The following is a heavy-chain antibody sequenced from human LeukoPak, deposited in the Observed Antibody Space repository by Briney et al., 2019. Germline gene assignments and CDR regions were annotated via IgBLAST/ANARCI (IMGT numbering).Heavy chain of an antibody. CDR3: ARCSSSSVRLIDY. V-gene: IGHV4-38-2*01. J-gene: IGHJ4*02. CDR1: GYSISSGYY. Sequence: SETLSLTCAVSGYSISSGYYWGWTRQPPGKGLEWIGSIYHSGSTYYNPSLKSRVTISVDTSKNQFSLKLSSVTAADTAVYYCARCSSSSVRLIDYWGQGTLVTVSS. CDR2: IYHSGST. D-gene: IGHD6-6*01.